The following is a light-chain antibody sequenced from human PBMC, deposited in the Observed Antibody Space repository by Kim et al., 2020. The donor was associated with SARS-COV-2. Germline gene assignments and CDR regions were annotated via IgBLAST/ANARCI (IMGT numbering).Light chain of an antibody. CDR1: SSDVGYYIS. CDR2: DVS. CDR3: SSHTTSSTYV. V-gene: IGLV2-14*04. Sequence: GQSNNISCTGTSSDVGYYISVSWYKRHPVKAPKRIMYDVSERASGVSNRFSGSQSSNTASLTISGLRAEDEADYYCSSHTTSSTYVFGSGTKVTVL. J-gene: IGLJ1*01.